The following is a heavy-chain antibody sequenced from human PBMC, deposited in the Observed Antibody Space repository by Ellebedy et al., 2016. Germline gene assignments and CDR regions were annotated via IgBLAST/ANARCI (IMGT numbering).Heavy chain of an antibody. D-gene: IGHD6-19*01. V-gene: IGHV4-30-4*01. CDR1: GGSISSGDYY. J-gene: IGHJ4*02. CDR3: AASAEVPGWIEN. CDR2: IYYSGST. Sequence: SETLSLTCTVSGGSISSGDYYWSWIRQHPGKGLEWIGYIYYSGSTYYNPSLKSRVTISVDMSKNQFSLKLSSVTATDTSVYYGAASAEVPGWIENWGQGILVTVAS.